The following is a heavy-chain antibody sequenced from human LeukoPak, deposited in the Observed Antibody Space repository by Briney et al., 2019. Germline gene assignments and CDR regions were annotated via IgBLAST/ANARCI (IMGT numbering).Heavy chain of an antibody. D-gene: IGHD3-10*01. V-gene: IGHV1-8*01. J-gene: IGHJ4*02. CDR3: ARAYYYGSGSFDY. CDR1: GYTSTSYD. Sequence: ASVKVSCKASGYTSTSYDINWVRQATGQGLEWMGWMIPNSGNTGYAQKFQGRVTMTRNTSISTAYMELSSLRSEDTAVYYCARAYYYGSGSFDYWGQGTLVTVSS. CDR2: MIPNSGNT.